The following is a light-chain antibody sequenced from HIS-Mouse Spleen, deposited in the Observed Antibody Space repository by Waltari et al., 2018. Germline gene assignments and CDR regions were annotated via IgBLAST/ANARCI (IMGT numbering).Light chain of an antibody. CDR1: QSLLHSNGYNY. CDR3: SSYAGSNNLV. CDR2: LGS. Sequence: DIVMTQSPLSLPVTPGEPASISCRSSQSLLHSNGYNYLDWYLQKPGQSPQLLIYLGSNRASGVPDRFSGSGSGTDFTLKISRVEAEDEADYYCSSYAGSNNLVFGGGTK. J-gene: IGKJ4*01. V-gene: IGKV2-28*01.